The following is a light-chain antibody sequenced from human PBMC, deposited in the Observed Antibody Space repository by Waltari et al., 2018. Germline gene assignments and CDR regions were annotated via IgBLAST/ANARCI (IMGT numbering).Light chain of an antibody. Sequence: EIVMTQSPATLSVSPGERATLSCRASQRVSSNLAWYQQKPGQAPRLLIYGASTRATGIPARFSGSGSGTEFTLTISSLQSEDFAVYYCQQYNNWPLFFGGGTKVEIK. V-gene: IGKV3-15*01. CDR1: QRVSSN. CDR3: QQYNNWPLF. CDR2: GAS. J-gene: IGKJ4*01.